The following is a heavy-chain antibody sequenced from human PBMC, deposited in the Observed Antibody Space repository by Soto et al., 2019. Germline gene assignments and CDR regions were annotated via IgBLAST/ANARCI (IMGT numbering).Heavy chain of an antibody. J-gene: IGHJ5*02. CDR2: IYHSGST. CDR3: ARVPDR. CDR1: GGSISSGGGS. V-gene: IGHV4-30-2*01. Sequence: SETLSLTCAVSGGSISSGGGSWSWIRQPPGKGLEWIGYIYHSGSTYYNPSLKSRVTISVDRSKNQFSLKLSSVTAADTAVYYCARVPDRWGQGTLVTVSS. D-gene: IGHD2-2*01.